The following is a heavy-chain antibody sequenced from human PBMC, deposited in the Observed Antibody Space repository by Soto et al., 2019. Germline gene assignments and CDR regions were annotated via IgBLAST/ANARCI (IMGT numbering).Heavy chain of an antibody. CDR2: IKQDGSAK. D-gene: IGHD2-2*01. CDR1: GFTFSSYW. CDR3: ARDDGYCISTSCYLWDSRWYYYYGMDV. Sequence: EVQLVESGGGLVQPGGSLRLSCAASGFTFSSYWMSWVRQAPGKGLECVANIKQDGSAKYYVDSVKGRFTISRDNAKNSLYLKMTSLRAEDTAVYYCARDDGYCISTSCYLWDSRWYYYYGMDVWGQGTTVTVSS. V-gene: IGHV3-7*01. J-gene: IGHJ6*02.